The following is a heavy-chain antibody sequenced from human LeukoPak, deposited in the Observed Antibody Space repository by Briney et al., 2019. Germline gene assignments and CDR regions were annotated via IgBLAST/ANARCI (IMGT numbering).Heavy chain of an antibody. D-gene: IGHD5-24*01. V-gene: IGHV1-69*04. CDR1: GGTFSSYA. Sequence: SVKVSCKASGGTFSSYAISWVRQAPGQGLEWMGRIIPILGIANYAQKFQGRVTITADKSTSTAYMELSSLRSEDTAVYYCARDERARWLQSDYYYYMDVWGKGTTVTVSS. J-gene: IGHJ6*03. CDR2: IIPILGIA. CDR3: ARDERARWLQSDYYYYMDV.